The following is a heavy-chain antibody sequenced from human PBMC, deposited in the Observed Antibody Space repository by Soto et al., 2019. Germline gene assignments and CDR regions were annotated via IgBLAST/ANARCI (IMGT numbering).Heavy chain of an antibody. Sequence: ASVKVSCKASGYTFTSYYMHWVRQAPGQGLEWMGIINPSGGSTSYAQKFQGRVTMTRDTSTSTVYMELSSLRSEDTAVYYCARGREPGGYYYGMDVWGQGTTVTVSS. J-gene: IGHJ6*02. D-gene: IGHD1-26*01. CDR2: INPSGGST. V-gene: IGHV1-46*01. CDR1: GYTFTSYY. CDR3: ARGREPGGYYYGMDV.